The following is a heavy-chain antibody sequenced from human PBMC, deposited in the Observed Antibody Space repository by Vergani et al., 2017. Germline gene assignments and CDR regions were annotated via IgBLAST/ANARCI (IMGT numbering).Heavy chain of an antibody. V-gene: IGHV3-21*01. J-gene: IGHJ4*02. CDR2: ISSSSSYI. CDR3: AREPYGSGSYLVDY. Sequence: EVQLVESGGGLVKPGGSLRLSCAASGFTFSSYSMNWVRQAPGKGLEWVSSISSSSSYIYYADSGKGRFTISRDNAKNSLYLQMNSLRAEDTAVYYCAREPYGSGSYLVDYWGQGTLVTVSS. CDR1: GFTFSSYS. D-gene: IGHD3-10*01.